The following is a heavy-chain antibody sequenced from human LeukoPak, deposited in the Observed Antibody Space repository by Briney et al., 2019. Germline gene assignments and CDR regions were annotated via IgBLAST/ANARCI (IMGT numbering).Heavy chain of an antibody. CDR1: GYTFTSYW. Sequence: GESLKISCKVSGYTFTSYWIGWVRQMPGKGLEWMGIIYPGDSDTRYSPSFQGQVTISADKSISTAYLQWSSLKASDTAKYYCARPGYYGSGSYYNPDYWGQGTLVTVSS. CDR2: IYPGDSDT. V-gene: IGHV5-51*01. CDR3: ARPGYYGSGSYYNPDY. J-gene: IGHJ4*02. D-gene: IGHD3-10*01.